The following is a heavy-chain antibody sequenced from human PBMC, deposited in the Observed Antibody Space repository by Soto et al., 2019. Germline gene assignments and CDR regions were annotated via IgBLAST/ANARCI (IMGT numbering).Heavy chain of an antibody. CDR1: GYTFTSYG. D-gene: IGHD6-13*01. CDR2: ISAYNGNT. V-gene: IGHV1-18*01. J-gene: IGHJ4*02. CDR3: ATTTRSWHQELDY. Sequence: QVQLVQSGAEVKKPGASVKVSCRTSGYTFTSYGISWVRQAPGQGLEWMGWISAYNGNTNYAQKLQGRVTMTTDNSTSTAYMELRSLRYDDTAVYYCATTTRSWHQELDYWGQGTLVTVSS.